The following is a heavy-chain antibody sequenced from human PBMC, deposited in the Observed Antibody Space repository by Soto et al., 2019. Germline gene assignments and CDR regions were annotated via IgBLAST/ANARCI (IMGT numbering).Heavy chain of an antibody. V-gene: IGHV4-59*01. CDR3: AGRGGLPWTTVTTKDWFDP. J-gene: IGHJ5*02. CDR1: GGSISSYY. Sequence: SETLSLTCTVSGGSISSYYWGWIRQPPGKGLEWIGYIYYSGSTNYNPSLKSRVTISVDTSKNQFSLKLSSVTAADTAVYYCAGRGGLPWTTVTTKDWFDPWGQGTLVTVSS. D-gene: IGHD4-4*01. CDR2: IYYSGST.